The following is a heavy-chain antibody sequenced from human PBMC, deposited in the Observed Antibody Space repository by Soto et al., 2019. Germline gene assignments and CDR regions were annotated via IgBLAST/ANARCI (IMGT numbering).Heavy chain of an antibody. CDR3: SRGHDYAGDIDD. Sequence: ASVKVSCKASGGTFSNHAINWVRQAPGQGPEWMGGIILPFGTANYAQNFQGRVTITADESMTTAYLELNGLRSEDTAVYDCSRGHDYAGDIDDWGQGSLGT. CDR1: GGTFSNHA. V-gene: IGHV1-69*13. CDR2: IILPFGTA. D-gene: IGHD4-17*01. J-gene: IGHJ4*02.